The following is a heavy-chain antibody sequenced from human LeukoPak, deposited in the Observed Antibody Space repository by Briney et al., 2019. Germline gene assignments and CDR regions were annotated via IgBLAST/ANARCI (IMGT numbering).Heavy chain of an antibody. J-gene: IGHJ4*02. Sequence: ASVKVSCKASGYTFASFGITWVRQAPGQGLEWMGWINTHNGDTNYAQKLQGRVTMTRSTSISTAYMELGSLTSEDTAVYYCTRGSQNCASASCYNFWGQGTLVTVSS. CDR2: INTHNGDT. CDR3: TRGSQNCASASCYNF. CDR1: GYTFASFG. D-gene: IGHD2-2*02. V-gene: IGHV1-18*01.